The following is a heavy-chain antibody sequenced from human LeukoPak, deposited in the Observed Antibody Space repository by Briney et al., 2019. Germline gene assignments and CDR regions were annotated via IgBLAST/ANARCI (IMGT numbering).Heavy chain of an antibody. D-gene: IGHD3-3*01. CDR2: VNTDGSST. V-gene: IGHV3-74*01. Sequence: PGGSLRLSCAASRFTFSSYRMHWVRQAPGKGLVWVSRVNTDGSSTTYADSVKGRFTISRDNAKNTLYLQMNSLRAEDTAVYCCARARRVDYWGQGTLVTVSS. CDR3: ARARRVDY. CDR1: RFTFSSYR. J-gene: IGHJ4*02.